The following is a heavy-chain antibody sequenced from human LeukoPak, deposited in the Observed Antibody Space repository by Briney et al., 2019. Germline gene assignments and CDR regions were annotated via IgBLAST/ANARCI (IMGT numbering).Heavy chain of an antibody. D-gene: IGHD3-10*01. Sequence: GGSLRLSCAASGFTFSSYGMSWVRQAPGKGLEWVSAISGRGGSTYYADSVKGRFTISRDNSKNTLYLQMNSLRAEDTAVYYCAKGLGELSFDYWGQGTLVTVSS. V-gene: IGHV3-23*01. CDR3: AKGLGELSFDY. CDR1: GFTFSSYG. CDR2: ISGRGGST. J-gene: IGHJ4*02.